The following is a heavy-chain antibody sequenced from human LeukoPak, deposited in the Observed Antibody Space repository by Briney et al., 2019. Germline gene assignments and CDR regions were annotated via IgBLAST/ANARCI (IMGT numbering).Heavy chain of an antibody. CDR3: ARALWSGPVYYGMDV. CDR1: GLTFSTYW. J-gene: IGHJ6*02. CDR2: VKHDGSEK. V-gene: IGHV3-7*03. D-gene: IGHD3-10*01. Sequence: GALRLSCAVSGLTFSTYWMSWVRQAPGQGLEWVANVKHDGSEKYYVDSVKGRFTISRDNAKNSLFLQMNSLRDEDTAVYYCARALWSGPVYYGMDVWGQGTTVTVSS.